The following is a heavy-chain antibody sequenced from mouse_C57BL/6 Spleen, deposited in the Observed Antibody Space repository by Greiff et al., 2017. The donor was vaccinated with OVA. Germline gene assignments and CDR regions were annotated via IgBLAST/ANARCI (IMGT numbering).Heavy chain of an antibody. D-gene: IGHD1-1*01. J-gene: IGHJ2*01. CDR1: GFTFTDYY. Sequence: EVQGVESGGGLVQPGGSLSLSCAASGFTFTDYYMSWVRQPPGKALEWLGFIRNKANGYTTEYSASVKGRFTISRDNSQSILYLQMNALRAEDSATYYCARYMTTTDYFDYWGQGTTLTVSS. CDR2: IRNKANGYTT. CDR3: ARYMTTTDYFDY. V-gene: IGHV7-3*01.